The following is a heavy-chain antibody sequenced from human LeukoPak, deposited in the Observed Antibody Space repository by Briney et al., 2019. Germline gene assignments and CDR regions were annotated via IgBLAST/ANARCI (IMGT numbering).Heavy chain of an antibody. J-gene: IGHJ6*03. CDR3: ARSSEGRYYYDSSGYSYYYYYMDV. CDR2: IYHSGTT. V-gene: IGHV4-38-2*02. D-gene: IGHD3-22*01. CDR1: GYSISSGYY. Sequence: PSETLSLTCTVSGYSISSGYYWGWIRQPPGKGLGWIGIIYHSGTTYYNPSLKSRVTISIDTSKNQFSLNLSSVTAADTAVYYCARSSEGRYYYDSSGYSYYYYYMDVCGKGTTVTISS.